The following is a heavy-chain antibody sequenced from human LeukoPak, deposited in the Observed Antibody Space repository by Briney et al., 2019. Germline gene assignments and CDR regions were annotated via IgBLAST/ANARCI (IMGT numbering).Heavy chain of an antibody. J-gene: IGHJ4*02. CDR1: GFTFDDYG. CDR2: ISGSGGST. Sequence: GGSLRLSCAASGFTFDDYGMSWVRQAPGKGLEWVSAISGSGGSTYYTDSVKGRFTISRDNAKNSLYLQMNSLRAEDTAVYYCARDKYSSSWYTGGSYFDYWGQGTLVTVSS. CDR3: ARDKYSSSWYTGGSYFDY. D-gene: IGHD6-13*01. V-gene: IGHV3-23*01.